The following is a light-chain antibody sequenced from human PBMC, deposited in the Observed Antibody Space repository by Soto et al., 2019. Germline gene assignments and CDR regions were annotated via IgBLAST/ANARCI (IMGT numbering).Light chain of an antibody. CDR3: HQRSNWPRTT. CDR1: QSVSSY. V-gene: IGKV3-11*01. Sequence: IVLTQSPATLSLSPGERATLSCRASQSVSSYLAWYQQKPGQAPRLLIYDASNRATGIPARFSGSGSGTDFTLTISSLEPEDFAVYYCHQRSNWPRTTFGQVTRLEIK. CDR2: DAS. J-gene: IGKJ5*01.